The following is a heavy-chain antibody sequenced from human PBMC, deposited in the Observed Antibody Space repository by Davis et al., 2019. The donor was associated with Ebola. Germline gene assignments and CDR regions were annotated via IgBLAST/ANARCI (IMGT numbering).Heavy chain of an antibody. D-gene: IGHD2-2*02. CDR2: ISNNNGDDT. J-gene: IGHJ4*02. Sequence: PGGSLRLSCSASGFTFSGYSMHWVRQAPGKGLEYVSTISNNNGDDTYYADSVKGRFTISRDYAENSLHLQMNSLRPEDTALYYCVRDMGVVTAAINYWGQGALVTVSS. CDR3: VRDMGVVTAAINY. V-gene: IGHV3-64D*06. CDR1: GFTFSGYS.